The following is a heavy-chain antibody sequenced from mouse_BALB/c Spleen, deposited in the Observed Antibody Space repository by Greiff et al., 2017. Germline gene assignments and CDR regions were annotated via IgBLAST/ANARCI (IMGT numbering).Heavy chain of an antibody. Sequence: VQRVESGPGLVAPSQSLSITCTVSGFSLTSYGVHWVRQPPGKGLEWLGVIWAGGSTNYNSALMSRLSISKDNSKSQVFLKMNSLQTDDTAMYYCARDYSNSLLRLYYAMDYWGQGTSVTVSS. D-gene: IGHD1-2*01. CDR3: ARDYSNSLLRLYYAMDY. CDR2: IWAGGST. CDR1: GFSLTSYG. J-gene: IGHJ4*01. V-gene: IGHV2-9*02.